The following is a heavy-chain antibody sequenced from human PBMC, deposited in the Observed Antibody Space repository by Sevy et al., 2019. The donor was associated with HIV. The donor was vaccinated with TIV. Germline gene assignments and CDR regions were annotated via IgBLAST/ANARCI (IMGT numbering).Heavy chain of an antibody. CDR2: ISYDGSNK. V-gene: IGHV3-30*04. CDR1: GFTFSNYA. J-gene: IGHJ3*02. Sequence: GGSLRLSCAASGFTFSNYAMHWVRQAPGKGLEWVAVISYDGSNKYYADSVKGRFTISRDNSKNTLYLQMNSLRTEDTALYDCAGGRFDSSGSFDAFDMWGQGTMVTVSS. D-gene: IGHD3-22*01. CDR3: AGGRFDSSGSFDAFDM.